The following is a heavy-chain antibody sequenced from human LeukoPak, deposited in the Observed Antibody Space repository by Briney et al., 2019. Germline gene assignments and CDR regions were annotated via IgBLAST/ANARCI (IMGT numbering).Heavy chain of an antibody. CDR3: ARDYQGITIFGVVASDYYYYGMDV. V-gene: IGHV1-69*04. J-gene: IGHJ6*02. CDR2: IIPILGIA. CDR1: GGTFSSYA. D-gene: IGHD3-3*01. Sequence: ASVKVSCKASGGTFSSYAISGVRQAPGQGLEWMGRIIPILGIANYAQTFQGRVTITADKSTSTAYMELSSLRSEDTAVYYCARDYQGITIFGVVASDYYYYGMDVWGQGTTVTVSS.